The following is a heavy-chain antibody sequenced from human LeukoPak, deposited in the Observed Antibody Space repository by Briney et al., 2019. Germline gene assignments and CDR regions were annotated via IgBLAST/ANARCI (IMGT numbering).Heavy chain of an antibody. CDR2: MNPNSGNT. V-gene: IGHV1-8*01. J-gene: IGHJ6*02. D-gene: IGHD6-19*01. CDR1: GYTFTSYD. Sequence: ASVKVSCKASGYTFTSYDINWVRQATGQGLEWMGWMNPNSGNTGYAQKFQGRVTMTRNTSISTAYMELSSLRSEDTAVYYCARDQNGIAVAGTRDYYYYYGMDVWGQGTTVTVSS. CDR3: ARDQNGIAVAGTRDYYYYYGMDV.